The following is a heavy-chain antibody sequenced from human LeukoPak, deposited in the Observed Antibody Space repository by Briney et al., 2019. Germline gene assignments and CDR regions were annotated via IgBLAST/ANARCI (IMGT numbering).Heavy chain of an antibody. CDR2: ISSRSSYI. V-gene: IGHV3-21*01. J-gene: IGHJ5*02. CDR1: PFTFSSYS. Sequence: GGALRLSLAPSPFTFSSYSMNPVRQALGKGLEWVSSISSRSSYIYYADSVEGRFTISRDNAKNSLYLQMNCLRAGDTAVYYCARDLMRTWGQGTVVSVSS. CDR3: ARDLMRT. D-gene: IGHD3-16*01.